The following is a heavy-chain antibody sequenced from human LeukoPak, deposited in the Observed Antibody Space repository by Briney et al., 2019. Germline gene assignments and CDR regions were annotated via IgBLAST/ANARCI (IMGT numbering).Heavy chain of an antibody. J-gene: IGHJ4*02. Sequence: SETLSLTCTDSGGSVSSGSYYWSSIRQPPGTGLEWIGYIYYTGSTNYNPSLQSRVTISVDMPKNQFSLKVNSVTAADTAVYYCAAYSNYWRDYWGQGTLVTVSS. D-gene: IGHD4-11*01. CDR2: IYYTGST. V-gene: IGHV4-61*01. CDR3: AAYSNYWRDY. CDR1: GGSVSSGSYY.